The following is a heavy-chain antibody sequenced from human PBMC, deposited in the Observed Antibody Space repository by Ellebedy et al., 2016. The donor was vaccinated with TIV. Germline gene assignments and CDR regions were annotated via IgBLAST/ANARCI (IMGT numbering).Heavy chain of an antibody. CDR1: GYTFTSYD. Sequence: ASVKVSXXASGYTFTSYDINWVRQATGQGLEWMGWMNPNSGNTGYAQKFQGRVTMTRNTSISTAYMELSSLRSEDTAVYYCATSSYYDILRGYYYFDYWGQGTLVTVSS. CDR2: MNPNSGNT. V-gene: IGHV1-8*01. J-gene: IGHJ4*02. D-gene: IGHD3-9*01. CDR3: ATSSYYDILRGYYYFDY.